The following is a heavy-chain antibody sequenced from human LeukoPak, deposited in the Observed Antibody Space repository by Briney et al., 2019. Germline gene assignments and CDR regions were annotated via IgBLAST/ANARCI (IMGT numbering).Heavy chain of an antibody. Sequence: GGSLRLSCAASGFTFSNYAMSWVRQAPGKGLEWVSGISGSGGSTYYADSVKGRFTISRDNSKNTLYLQMNSLRAEDTAVYYCAKGLRRIVGATSYYFDYWGQGTLVTVSS. J-gene: IGHJ4*02. D-gene: IGHD1-26*01. V-gene: IGHV3-23*01. CDR2: ISGSGGST. CDR3: AKGLRRIVGATSYYFDY. CDR1: GFTFSNYA.